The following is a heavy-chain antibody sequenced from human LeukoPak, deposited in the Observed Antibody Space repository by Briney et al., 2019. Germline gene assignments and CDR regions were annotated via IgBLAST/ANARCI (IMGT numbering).Heavy chain of an antibody. J-gene: IGHJ4*02. V-gene: IGHV3-23*01. CDR3: AKDANAYLRWSLYFDY. CDR1: GFTFSTYA. D-gene: IGHD4-23*01. CDR2: ISGSGGST. Sequence: GGSLRLSCAASGFTFSTYAMSWVRQAPGKGLEGVSVISGSGGSTYYVDSVKGRFTISRDNSKNTLYLQLNSLRAEDTAVYYCAKDANAYLRWSLYFDYWGQGTLVTVSS.